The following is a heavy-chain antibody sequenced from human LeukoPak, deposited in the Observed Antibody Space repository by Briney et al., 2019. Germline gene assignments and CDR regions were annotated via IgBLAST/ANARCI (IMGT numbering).Heavy chain of an antibody. CDR1: EFTFSRYA. CDR3: ARAVPTIHHMDV. CDR2: ISYHGVDN. V-gene: IGHV3-30*14. J-gene: IGHJ6*03. Sequence: HAGRSLRLSCAASEFTFSRYAMHWVRQAPGKGLEWLVVISYHGVDNFYRASGRGSFTISRDNIENTLFLQLDNQSSEDSGVYFCARAVPTIHHMDVWGKGTTVTVSS. D-gene: IGHD5-24*01.